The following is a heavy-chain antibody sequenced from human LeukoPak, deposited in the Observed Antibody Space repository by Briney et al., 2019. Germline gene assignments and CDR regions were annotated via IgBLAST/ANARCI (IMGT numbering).Heavy chain of an antibody. CDR1: GYSFTSYW. CDR3: ARGRTTRAYYFDY. J-gene: IGHJ4*02. CDR2: IYPGDSDT. D-gene: IGHD4-11*01. V-gene: IGHV5-51*01. Sequence: GESLKISCKGSGYSFTSYWIGWVRQMPGKGLEWMGIIYPGDSDTRYRPSFQGQVTISADKSISTAYLQWSSLKASDTAMYYCARGRTTRAYYFDYWGQGTLVTVSS.